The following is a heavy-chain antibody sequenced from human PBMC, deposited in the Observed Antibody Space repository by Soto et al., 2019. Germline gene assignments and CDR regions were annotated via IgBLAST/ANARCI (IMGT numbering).Heavy chain of an antibody. CDR1: GYTFTSYY. D-gene: IGHD2-21*02. Sequence: QVQLVQSGAEVKKPGASVKVSCKASGYTFTSYYMHWVRQAPGQGLEWMGIINPSCGSTSSAQKFQGRVTMTRDTSTSTVYMELSSLRSEDTAVYYCAREGCGGDCYPNWFDPWGQGTLVTVSS. J-gene: IGHJ5*02. CDR2: INPSCGST. CDR3: AREGCGGDCYPNWFDP. V-gene: IGHV1-46*01.